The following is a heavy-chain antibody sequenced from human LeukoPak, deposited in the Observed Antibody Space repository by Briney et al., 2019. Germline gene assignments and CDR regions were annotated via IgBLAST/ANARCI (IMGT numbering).Heavy chain of an antibody. V-gene: IGHV4-34*01. CDR3: AADYYDFWSGYFGSD. Sequence: SETLSLTCAVYGGSFSGYYWSWIRQPPGKGLEWIGEINHSGSTNYNPSLKSRATISVDTSKNQFSLKLSSVTAADTAVYYCAADYYDFWSGYFGSDWGQGTLVTVSS. D-gene: IGHD3-3*01. CDR2: INHSGST. CDR1: GGSFSGYY. J-gene: IGHJ4*02.